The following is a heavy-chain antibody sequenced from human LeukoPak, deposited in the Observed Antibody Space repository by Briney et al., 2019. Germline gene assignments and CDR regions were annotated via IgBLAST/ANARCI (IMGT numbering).Heavy chain of an antibody. D-gene: IGHD1-26*01. CDR1: RYTFTDYY. CDR2: VNPNSADT. V-gene: IGHV1-2*02. Sequence: ASVKVSCKASRYTFTDYYIHWVRQAPGQGLEWMGWVNPNSADTHYAQKFQGRVTMTRDTSISTAYVELSRLRSDDTAVYYCSRGRRILVGDTNAGDFFDYWGQGTLVTVSS. CDR3: SRGRRILVGDTNAGDFFDY. J-gene: IGHJ4*02.